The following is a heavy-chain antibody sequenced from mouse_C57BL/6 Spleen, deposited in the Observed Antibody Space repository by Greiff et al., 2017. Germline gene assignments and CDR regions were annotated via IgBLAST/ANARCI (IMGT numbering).Heavy chain of an antibody. CDR3: ARKERLLGYFDV. CDR1: GYTFTSYW. CDR2: IDPSDSYT. Sequence: QVHVKQPGAELVMPGASVKLSCKASGYTFTSYWMHWVKQRPGQGLEWIGEIDPSDSYTNYNQKFKGKSTLTVDKSSSTAYMQLSSLTSEDSAVYYCARKERLLGYFDVWGTGTTVTVSS. V-gene: IGHV1-69*01. D-gene: IGHD2-3*01. J-gene: IGHJ1*03.